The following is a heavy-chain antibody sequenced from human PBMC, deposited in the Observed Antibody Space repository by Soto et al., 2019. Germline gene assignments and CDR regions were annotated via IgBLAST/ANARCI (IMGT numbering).Heavy chain of an antibody. CDR1: GYSFTSYW. D-gene: IGHD3-22*01. CDR3: ARLRRYYYDSSGYCTPEYYYGMDV. J-gene: IGHJ6*02. CDR2: IYPGDSDT. V-gene: IGHV5-51*01. Sequence: GESLKISCKGSGYSFTSYWIGWVRQMPGKGLEWMGNIYPGDSDTRYSPSFQGQVTISADKSISTAYLQWSSLTASDTAMYYCARLRRYYYDSSGYCTPEYYYGMDVWGQGTTVTVSS.